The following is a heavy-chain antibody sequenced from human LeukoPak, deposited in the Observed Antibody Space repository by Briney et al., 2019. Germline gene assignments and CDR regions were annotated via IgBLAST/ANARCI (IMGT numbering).Heavy chain of an antibody. CDR3: ARDGGYSYGPHGY. V-gene: IGHV3-11*05. CDR1: GFTFSDYY. Sequence: PGGSLRLSCAASGFTFSDYYMSWIRQAPGKGLEWVSYISSSSSYTNYADSVKGRFTISRDNAKNSLYLQMNSLRAEDTAVYYCARDGGYSYGPHGYWGQGTLVTVSS. J-gene: IGHJ4*02. D-gene: IGHD5-18*01. CDR2: ISSSSSYT.